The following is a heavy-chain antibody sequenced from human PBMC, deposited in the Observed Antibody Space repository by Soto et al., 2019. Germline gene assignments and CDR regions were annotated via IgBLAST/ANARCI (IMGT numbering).Heavy chain of an antibody. CDR1: GFTFSSYA. CDR2: ISGSGGST. J-gene: IGHJ4*02. D-gene: IGHD3-22*01. V-gene: IGHV3-23*01. Sequence: GGSLRLSCAASGFTFSSYAMSWVRQAPGKGLEWVSAISGSGGSTYYADSVKGRFTISRDNSKNTLYLQMNSLRAEDTAVYYCAQDSRIMDSYDSSGYYRYWGQGTLVTVSS. CDR3: AQDSRIMDSYDSSGYYRY.